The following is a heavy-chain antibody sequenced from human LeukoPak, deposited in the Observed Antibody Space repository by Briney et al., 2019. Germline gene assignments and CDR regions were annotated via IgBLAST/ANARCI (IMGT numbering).Heavy chain of an antibody. J-gene: IGHJ6*02. D-gene: IGHD3-22*01. CDR1: GFTFSSYA. CDR3: ARVPDYYDSSGYWYYGMDV. CDR2: ISYDGSNK. V-gene: IGHV3-30*04. Sequence: GGSLRLSCAASGFTFSSYAMHWVRQAPGKGLEWVAVISYDGSNKYYADSVKGRFTISRDSSKNTLYLQMTSLRAEDTAVYYCARVPDYYDSSGYWYYGMDVWGQGTTVTVSS.